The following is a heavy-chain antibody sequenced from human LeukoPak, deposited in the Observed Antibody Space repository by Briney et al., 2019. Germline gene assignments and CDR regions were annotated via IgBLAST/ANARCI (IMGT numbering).Heavy chain of an antibody. Sequence: PGGSLRLSCAASGFTVSSNYMSWVRQAPGKGLEWVSVIYSGGHTFYADSVKGRFTISRDNSKNTLYLQMNSLRADDTAVYYCAREVFMGATRFDYWGQGTLVTVSS. CDR1: GFTVSSNY. D-gene: IGHD1-26*01. CDR2: IYSGGHT. V-gene: IGHV3-53*01. CDR3: AREVFMGATRFDY. J-gene: IGHJ4*02.